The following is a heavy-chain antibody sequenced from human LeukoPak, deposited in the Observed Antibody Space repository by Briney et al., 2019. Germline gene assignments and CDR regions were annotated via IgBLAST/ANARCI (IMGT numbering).Heavy chain of an antibody. CDR1: GGSFSGYY. V-gene: IGHV4-34*01. Sequence: SETLSLTCAVYGGSFSGYYWSWIRQPPGEGLEWIGEINHSGSTNYNPSLKSRVTISVDTSKNQFSLELSSVTAADTAVYYCARQRWLRLGYYMDVWGKGTTVTISS. J-gene: IGHJ6*03. CDR3: ARQRWLRLGYYMDV. D-gene: IGHD3-16*01. CDR2: INHSGST.